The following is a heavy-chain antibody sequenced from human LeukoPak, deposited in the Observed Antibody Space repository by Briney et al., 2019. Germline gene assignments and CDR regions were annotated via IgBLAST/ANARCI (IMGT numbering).Heavy chain of an antibody. CDR2: ISYDGREK. CDR1: GFTFSSYG. V-gene: IGHV3-30*18. D-gene: IGHD2-15*01. J-gene: IGHJ4*02. CDR3: AKGTLGYCSGGICYYFDN. Sequence: GGSLRLSCAASGFTFSSYGMHWVRQAPGKGLEWVAVISYDGREKSYADSVKGRFTISRDNSKSTLYLQLNSLRADDTAVYYCAKGTLGYCSGGICYYFDNWGQGTLVTVSS.